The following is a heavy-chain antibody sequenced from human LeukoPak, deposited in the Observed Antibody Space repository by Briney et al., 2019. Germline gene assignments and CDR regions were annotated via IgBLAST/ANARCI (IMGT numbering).Heavy chain of an antibody. V-gene: IGHV4-39*07. J-gene: IGHJ6*03. D-gene: IGHD3-22*01. CDR2: IFYTGST. CDR3: ARAYDSSGYGVDYYYMDV. CDR1: SGSISTSNYY. Sequence: SETLSLTCTVSSGSISTSNYYWGWVRQPPGKALEWIGNIFYTGSTYYSPSLKSRVTISVDTSKNQFSLKLSSVTAADTAVYYCARAYDSSGYGVDYYYMDVWGKGTTVTVSS.